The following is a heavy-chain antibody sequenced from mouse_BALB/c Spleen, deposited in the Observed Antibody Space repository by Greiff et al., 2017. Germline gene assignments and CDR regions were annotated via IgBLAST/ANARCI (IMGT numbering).Heavy chain of an antibody. V-gene: IGHV1-5*01. CDR3: TRKNYYRYGYFDV. Sequence: VQLQQSGTVLARPGASVKMSCKASGYTFTSYWMHWVKQRPGQGLEWIGAIYPGNSDTSYNQKFKGKAKLTAVTSTSTAYMELSSLTNEDSAVYYCTRKNYYRYGYFDVWGAGTTVTVSS. J-gene: IGHJ1*01. CDR1: GYTFTSYW. D-gene: IGHD2-14*01. CDR2: IYPGNSDT.